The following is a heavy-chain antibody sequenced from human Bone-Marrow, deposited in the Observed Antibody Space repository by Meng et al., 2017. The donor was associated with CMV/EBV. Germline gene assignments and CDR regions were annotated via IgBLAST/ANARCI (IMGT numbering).Heavy chain of an antibody. CDR1: GFTFSSYG. Sequence: GESLKISCAASGFTFSSYGMHWVRQAPGKGLEWVAVISNDGSNKYYADSVKGRLTISRDNSKNTLYLQMNSLRAEDTAFYYCARGGPSILVPARPWLWGQGTLVNVSS. D-gene: IGHD2-2*01. CDR2: ISNDGSNK. CDR3: ARGGPSILVPARPWL. V-gene: IGHV3-30*19. J-gene: IGHJ4*02.